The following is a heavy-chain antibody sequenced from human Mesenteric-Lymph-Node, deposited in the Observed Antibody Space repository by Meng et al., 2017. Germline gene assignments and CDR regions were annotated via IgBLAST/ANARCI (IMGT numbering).Heavy chain of an antibody. J-gene: IGHJ5*02. CDR3: AISLLLGITGYNWFDP. V-gene: IGHV1-69*01. Sequence: VQLVKSGAEVKKPGSSVKVSCKASGGTFSSYAISWVRQAPGQGLEWMGGIIPIFGTANYAQKFQGRVTITADESTSTAYMELSSLRSEDTAVYYCAISLLLGITGYNWFDPWGQGTLVTVSS. CDR1: GGTFSSYA. D-gene: IGHD7-27*01. CDR2: IIPIFGTA.